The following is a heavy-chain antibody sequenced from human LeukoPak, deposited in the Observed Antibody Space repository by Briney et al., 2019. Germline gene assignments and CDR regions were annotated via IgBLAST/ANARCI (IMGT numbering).Heavy chain of an antibody. Sequence: SETLSLTCAVSGGFISSGGWWSWVRQPPGKGLEWIGEIYHSGTTNYNPSLKSRVTMSVDKSKNQFSLRLTSVTAADTAVYYCARVLTTVTTRDYMDVWGKGTTVTISS. D-gene: IGHD4-17*01. CDR2: IYHSGTT. CDR3: ARVLTTVTTRDYMDV. J-gene: IGHJ6*03. CDR1: GGFISSGGW. V-gene: IGHV4-4*02.